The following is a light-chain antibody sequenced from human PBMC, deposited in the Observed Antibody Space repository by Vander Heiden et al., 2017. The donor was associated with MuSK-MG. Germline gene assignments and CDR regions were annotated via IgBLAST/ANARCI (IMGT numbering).Light chain of an antibody. CDR2: GAS. CDR3: QQYGSSPYT. CDR1: QTVSSSL. V-gene: IGKV3-20*01. J-gene: IGKJ2*01. Sequence: PGTLSLSPGERATLSCRASQTVSSSLLAWYQQKPGQAPRLLIYGASGRATGIPDRFSGSGSGTDFALTISRLEPEDFAVYFCQQYGSSPYTFGQWTKLEIK.